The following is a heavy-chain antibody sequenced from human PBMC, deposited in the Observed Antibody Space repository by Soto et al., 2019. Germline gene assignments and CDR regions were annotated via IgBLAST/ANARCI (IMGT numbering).Heavy chain of an antibody. CDR1: GFTFSSYW. D-gene: IGHD6-6*01. V-gene: IGHV3-74*03. Sequence: PGGSLRLSCAASGFTFSSYWMHWVRQAPGEGLVWVSYIKPDGSRTKDADSVKGRFTISRDNARNTLYLRMNSLRAEDTAVYYCARDNNSSYDSWGRGXLVTVSS. J-gene: IGHJ4*02. CDR3: ARDNNSSYDS. CDR2: IKPDGSRT.